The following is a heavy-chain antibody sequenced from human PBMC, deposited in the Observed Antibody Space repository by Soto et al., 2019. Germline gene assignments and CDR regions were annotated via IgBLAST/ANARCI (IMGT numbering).Heavy chain of an antibody. J-gene: IGHJ4*02. V-gene: IGHV3-23*01. CDR3: AKLFLPQWWYPDY. D-gene: IGHD2-15*01. Sequence: GGSLRLSCAASGFTFSSYAMAWVRQAPGKGLEWVSSVSASGGTTNYADSVKGRFTISRDNDNNTLFLQMNSLRAEDTAVYYCAKLFLPQWWYPDYWGQGALVTVSS. CDR1: GFTFSSYA. CDR2: VSASGGTT.